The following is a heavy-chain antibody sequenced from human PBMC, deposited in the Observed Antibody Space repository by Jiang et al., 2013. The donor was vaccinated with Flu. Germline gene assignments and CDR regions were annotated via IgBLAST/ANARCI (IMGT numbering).Heavy chain of an antibody. CDR2: VNHSGST. D-gene: IGHD2-8*01. CDR1: GGSFSGYY. V-gene: IGHV4-34*01. Sequence: LLKPSETLSLTCAVYGGSFSGYYWSWIRQSPGKGLEWLGEVNHSGSTKYNPSLTSRVTISLDTSKNQISLKLASVTAADTAVYYCARIEWPYGMDVWGQGTTVTVSS. J-gene: IGHJ6*02. CDR3: ARIEWPYGMDV.